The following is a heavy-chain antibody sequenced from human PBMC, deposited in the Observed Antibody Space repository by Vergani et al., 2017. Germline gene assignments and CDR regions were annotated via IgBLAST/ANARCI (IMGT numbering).Heavy chain of an antibody. J-gene: IGHJ4*02. V-gene: IGHV4-59*01. CDR1: GGSISSYY. D-gene: IGHD2-21*01. CDR2: IYYSWST. CDR3: ASIYCGGDCYPNY. Sequence: QVQLQESGPGLVKPSETLSLTCTVSGGSISSYYWSWIRQPPGKGLEWIGYIYYSWSTNYNPSLKSRVTIPVDTSKNQFSLKLSSVTAADTAVYYCASIYCGGDCYPNYWGQGTLVTVSS.